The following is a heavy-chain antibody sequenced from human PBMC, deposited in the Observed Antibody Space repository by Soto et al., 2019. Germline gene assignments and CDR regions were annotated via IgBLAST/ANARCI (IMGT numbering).Heavy chain of an antibody. CDR2: ISSSSDTI. Sequence: EVQLVESGGGLVQPGGSLRLSCAASGFTFSSYSMNWVRQAPGKGLKWVAYISSSSDTIYYADSVKGRFTISRDNARNSLSLQMNSLRAEDTAVYYCARALLGYAFDIWGQGTMITVSS. CDR3: ARALLGYAFDI. CDR1: GFTFSSYS. J-gene: IGHJ3*02. V-gene: IGHV3-48*01. D-gene: IGHD2-21*01.